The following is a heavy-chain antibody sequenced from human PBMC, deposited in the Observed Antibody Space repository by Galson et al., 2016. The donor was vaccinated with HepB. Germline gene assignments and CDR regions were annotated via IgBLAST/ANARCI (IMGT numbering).Heavy chain of an antibody. CDR3: AGGYNRQALIT. V-gene: IGHV1-3*04. J-gene: IGHJ4*02. D-gene: IGHD3-16*01. CDR2: INTGNGNT. Sequence: SVKVSCKASGYSFISYGLHWVRQAPGQRLEWMGWINTGNGNTKYSQKFQGRVTISRDTSASIAYMELSSLRSEDTAVYFCAGGYNRQALITWGQGTLVTVSS. CDR1: GYSFISYG.